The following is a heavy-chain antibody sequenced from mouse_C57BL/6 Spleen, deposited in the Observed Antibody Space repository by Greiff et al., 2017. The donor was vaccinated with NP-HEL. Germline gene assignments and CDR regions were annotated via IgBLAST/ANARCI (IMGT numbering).Heavy chain of an antibody. CDR1: GFSFNTYA. CDR2: IRSKSNNYAT. D-gene: IGHD2-2*01. Sequence: EVHLVESGGGLVQPKGSLKLSCAASGFSFNTYAMNWVRQAPGKGLEWVARIRSKSNNYATYYADSVKDRFTISRDDSESMLYLQMNNLKTEDTAMYYCVSPYGYDLAWFAYWGQGTLVTVSA. CDR3: VSPYGYDLAWFAY. V-gene: IGHV10-1*01. J-gene: IGHJ3*01.